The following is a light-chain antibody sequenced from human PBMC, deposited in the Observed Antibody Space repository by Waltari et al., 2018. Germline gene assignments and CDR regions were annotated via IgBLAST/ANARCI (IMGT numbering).Light chain of an antibody. CDR2: QDS. Sequence: SYEVTQPPSVSVSPGQTPSITCSGDNLDNKYVYWYQQKAGQSPALVIYQDSKRPAGFPEGFSGSNSGNAATLTISGTQALDEADYYCQAADSSRGHVFGTGTKVTVL. J-gene: IGLJ1*01. CDR1: NLDNKY. V-gene: IGLV3-1*01. CDR3: QAADSSRGHV.